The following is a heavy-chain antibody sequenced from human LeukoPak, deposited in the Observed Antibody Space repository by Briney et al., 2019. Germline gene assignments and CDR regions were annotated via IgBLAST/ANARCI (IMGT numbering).Heavy chain of an antibody. CDR2: ISSDGSNK. J-gene: IGHJ4*02. D-gene: IGHD5-12*01. V-gene: IGHV3-30-3*01. CDR3: ARDQSGANYSGYDFTLAYYFDY. Sequence: PGGSLKLSCEASGFTFSSYAMHWVRQAPGQGLEWVAGISSDGSNKYYADSVKGRFTISRDNSKNTLYLQMNSLRAEDTAVYYCARDQSGANYSGYDFTLAYYFDYWGQGALVTVSS. CDR1: GFTFSSYA.